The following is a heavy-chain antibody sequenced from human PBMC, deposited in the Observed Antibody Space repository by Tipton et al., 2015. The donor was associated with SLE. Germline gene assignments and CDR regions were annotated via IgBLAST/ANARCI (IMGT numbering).Heavy chain of an antibody. Sequence: SLRLSCEVSGFTVSSYAMNWVRQPPGKGLEWVSNIDGANTINYADSVKGRFTISRDNAKNSLYLQMNSVRADDTAVYYCAKVRREDGYNLYGMDVWGQGTAVTVSS. D-gene: IGHD1-14*01. J-gene: IGHJ6*01. CDR1: GFTVSSYA. CDR2: IDGANTI. CDR3: AKVRREDGYNLYGMDV. V-gene: IGHV3-48*03.